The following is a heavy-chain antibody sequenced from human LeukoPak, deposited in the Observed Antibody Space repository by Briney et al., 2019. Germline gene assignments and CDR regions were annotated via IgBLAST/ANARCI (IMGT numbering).Heavy chain of an antibody. V-gene: IGHV4-59*08. Sequence: SETLSLTCTVSGASLNISYWSWIRQPPGKGLEWIGYIYYGGSTNYNPSLKSRVTISVDTSTNQVSLKLSSVTAADTAVYYCARGNDYWGQGTLVTVSS. CDR2: IYYGGST. J-gene: IGHJ4*02. CDR3: ARGNDY. CDR1: GASLNISY.